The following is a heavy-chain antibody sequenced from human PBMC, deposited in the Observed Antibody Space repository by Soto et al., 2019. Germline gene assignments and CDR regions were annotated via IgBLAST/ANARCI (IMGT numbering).Heavy chain of an antibody. D-gene: IGHD1-26*01. Sequence: QLQLQESGPGLVKPSETLSLTCTVSGGSISSSSYYWGWIRQPPGKGLEWIGSIYYSGSTYYNPSLKSRVTISVDTSKNQFSLKLSSVTAADTAVYYCARHTGSGFSLYYFDYWGQGTLVTVSS. CDR1: GGSISSSSYY. V-gene: IGHV4-39*01. CDR2: IYYSGST. CDR3: ARHTGSGFSLYYFDY. J-gene: IGHJ4*02.